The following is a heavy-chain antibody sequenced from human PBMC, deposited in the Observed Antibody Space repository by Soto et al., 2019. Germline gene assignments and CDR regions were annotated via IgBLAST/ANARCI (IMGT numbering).Heavy chain of an antibody. Sequence: PSETLSLTCTVSGGSISSYYWSWIRQPPGKGLEWIGYIYYSGSTNYNPSLKSRVTISVDTSKNQFSLKLSSVTAADTAVYYCARVRAYSSSWYNDDWGQGTLVTVSS. CDR3: ARVRAYSSSWYNDD. CDR2: IYYSGST. D-gene: IGHD6-13*01. J-gene: IGHJ4*02. V-gene: IGHV4-59*01. CDR1: GGSISSYY.